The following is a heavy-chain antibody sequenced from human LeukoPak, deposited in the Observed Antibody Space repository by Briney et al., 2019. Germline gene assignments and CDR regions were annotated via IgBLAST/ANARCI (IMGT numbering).Heavy chain of an antibody. D-gene: IGHD5-24*01. Sequence: PGGSLRLSCAASGFTFKYYAMTWVRQAPGKGLEWVAAIDGSGDDTYYAESVKGRFTISRDNSQNTLYLQMNSLRADDTAVYYCAKSGYNRFDYWGQGTLVTVSS. V-gene: IGHV3-23*01. CDR2: IDGSGDDT. CDR1: GFTFKYYA. CDR3: AKSGYNRFDY. J-gene: IGHJ4*02.